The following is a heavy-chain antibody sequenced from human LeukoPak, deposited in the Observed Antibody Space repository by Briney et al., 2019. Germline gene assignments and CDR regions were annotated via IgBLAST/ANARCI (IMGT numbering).Heavy chain of an antibody. Sequence: ASVKVSCKASGYTFTSYDFNWVRQATGQRPEWMGWMSPNSGDTGYAQKFQDRVTITRNTSISTAYMELSSLRSDDTAVYYCARGPPNWGYDYWGPGTLVTVSS. J-gene: IGHJ4*02. CDR2: MSPNSGDT. CDR3: ARGPPNWGYDY. D-gene: IGHD7-27*01. V-gene: IGHV1-8*01. CDR1: GYTFTSYD.